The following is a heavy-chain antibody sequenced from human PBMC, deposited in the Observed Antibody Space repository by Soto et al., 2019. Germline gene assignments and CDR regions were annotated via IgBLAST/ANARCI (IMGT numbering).Heavy chain of an antibody. CDR1: GFTFSNAW. J-gene: IGHJ6*02. V-gene: IGHV3-15*07. Sequence: GGSLRLSCAASGFTFSNAWMNWVRQAPGKGLEWVGRIKSKTDGGTTDYAAPVKGRFTISRDDSKNTLYLQMNSLKTEDTAVYYCTTDCYYEMVTGNGRYGMDVWGQGTTVTVSS. CDR3: TTDCYYEMVTGNGRYGMDV. D-gene: IGHD3-9*01. CDR2: IKSKTDGGTT.